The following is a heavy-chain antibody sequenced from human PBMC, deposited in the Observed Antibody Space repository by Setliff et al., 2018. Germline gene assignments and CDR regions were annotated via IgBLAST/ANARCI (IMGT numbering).Heavy chain of an antibody. CDR2: ISTDIGKT. CDR3: ARIGVDYGDYQSRAERFYYYYMDV. J-gene: IGHJ6*03. D-gene: IGHD4-17*01. CDR1: GYSFTNYG. V-gene: IGHV1-18*01. Sequence: ASVKVSCKSSGYSFTNYGFSWVRQAPGQGLEWMGWISTDIGKTNYAQKLQGRVTMTTDTSTSTAYMELRSLRSDDTAVYYCARIGVDYGDYQSRAERFYYYYMDVWGKGTTVTVSS.